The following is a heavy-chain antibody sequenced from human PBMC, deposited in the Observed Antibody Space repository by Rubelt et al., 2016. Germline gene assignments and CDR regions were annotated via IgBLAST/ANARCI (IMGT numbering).Heavy chain of an antibody. V-gene: IGHV4-34*01. CDR1: GGSFSGYY. D-gene: IGHD3-22*01. J-gene: IGHJ4*02. Sequence: LEEPSETLSLTCAVYGGSFSGYYWSWIRQPPGKGLEWIGEINHSGGISYNPSLKSRVTISVDTSKNQISLKLSSVTAADTAVYYCACLKPTYYYDREYWGQGTLVTVSS. CDR3: ACLKPTYYYDREY. CDR2: INHSGGI.